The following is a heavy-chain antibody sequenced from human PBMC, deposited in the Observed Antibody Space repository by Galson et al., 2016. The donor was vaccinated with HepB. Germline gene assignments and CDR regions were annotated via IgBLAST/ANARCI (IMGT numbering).Heavy chain of an antibody. CDR2: ISYDGGYI. D-gene: IGHD2-2*01. CDR3: AKGNIVQVPAAPYA. Sequence: SLRLSCAASGFTFSNYGMHWVRQAPGKGLEWVALISYDGGYIYYTDSVRGRFTISRDNSRNTLSLQMDSLRAEDSAIYYCAKGNIVQVPAAPYAWGQGALVTVSS. CDR1: GFTFSNYG. V-gene: IGHV3-30*18. J-gene: IGHJ5*02.